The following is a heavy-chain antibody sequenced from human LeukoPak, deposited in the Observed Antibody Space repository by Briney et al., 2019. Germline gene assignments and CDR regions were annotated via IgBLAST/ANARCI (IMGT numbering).Heavy chain of an antibody. CDR1: GGSISSSSYY. Sequence: SETLSLTCTVSGGSISSSSYYWGWIRQPPGKGLEWIGSIYYSGSTYYNPSLKSRVTISVDTSKNQFSLKLSSVTAADTAVYYCARHPNKWELTYYFDYWGQGTLVTVSS. CDR3: ARHPNKWELTYYFDY. CDR2: IYYSGST. V-gene: IGHV4-39*01. J-gene: IGHJ4*02. D-gene: IGHD1-26*01.